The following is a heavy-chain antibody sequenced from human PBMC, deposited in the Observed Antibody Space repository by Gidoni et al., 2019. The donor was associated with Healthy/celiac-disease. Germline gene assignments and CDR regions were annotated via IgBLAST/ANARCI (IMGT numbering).Heavy chain of an antibody. D-gene: IGHD3-3*01. CDR3: ARGLAFSWYFDL. CDR2: IYYSGST. V-gene: IGHV4-31*03. CDR1: GGPISSGGYY. Sequence: HVQLQESGPGLVKPSQPLSLTRPVSGGPISSGGYYWGWTRQHPGKGLEWIGYIYYSGSTYYNPSLKSRVTISVDTSKNQFSLKLSSVTAADTAVYYCARGLAFSWYFDLWGRGTLVTVSS. J-gene: IGHJ2*01.